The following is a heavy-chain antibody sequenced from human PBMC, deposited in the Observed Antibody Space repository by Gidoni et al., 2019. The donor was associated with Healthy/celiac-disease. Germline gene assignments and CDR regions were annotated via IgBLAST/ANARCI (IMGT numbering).Heavy chain of an antibody. CDR3: ANSIGGGDCKIKDCVNFQH. CDR2: ISGSGGST. V-gene: IGHV3-23*01. D-gene: IGHD2-21*02. J-gene: IGHJ1*01. CDR1: GFTFRSYA. Sequence: EVQLLESGGGLVQPGGSLRLSCAASGFTFRSYAMSWVRQAPGKGLEWVSAISGSGGSTYYADSVKGRFTISRDNSKNTLYLQMNSLRAEDTAVYYCANSIGGGDCKIKDCVNFQHWGQGTLVTVSS.